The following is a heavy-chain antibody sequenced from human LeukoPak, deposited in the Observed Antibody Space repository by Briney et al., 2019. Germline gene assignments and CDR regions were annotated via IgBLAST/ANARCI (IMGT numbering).Heavy chain of an antibody. CDR2: IYYSGST. J-gene: IGHJ3*02. Sequence: SETLSLTCTVSGGSISSYYWSWIRQPPGKGLEWIGYIYYSGSTKYKPSLKSRVTISVDTSKNQFSLKLSSVTAADTAVYYCARGRFLDAFDIWGQGTMVTISS. V-gene: IGHV4-59*01. D-gene: IGHD3-3*01. CDR3: ARGRFLDAFDI. CDR1: GGSISSYY.